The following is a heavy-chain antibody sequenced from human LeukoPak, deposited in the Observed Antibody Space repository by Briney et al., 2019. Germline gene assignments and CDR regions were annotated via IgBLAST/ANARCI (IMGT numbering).Heavy chain of an antibody. D-gene: IGHD3-16*01. V-gene: IGHV4-61*08. CDR3: ARAVGGVLQA. CDR1: SGSISGSDYY. J-gene: IGHJ4*02. CDR2: IYYSGST. Sequence: PSETLSLTCTVSSGSISGSDYYWCWIRQPPGKGLEWIGYIYYSGSTNYNPSLKSRVTISVDTSKNQFSPKLSSVTAADTAVYYCARAVGGVLQAWGQGTLVTVSS.